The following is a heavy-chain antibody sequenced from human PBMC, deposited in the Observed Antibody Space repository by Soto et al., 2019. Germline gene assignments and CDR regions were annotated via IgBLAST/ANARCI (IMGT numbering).Heavy chain of an antibody. CDR3: ARANIVADYYMDV. V-gene: IGHV4-59*01. CDR1: GGSFSCCY. Sequence: SETLSHTYAFYGGSFSCCYWSWIRQPPGKGLEWIGYIYYSGSTNYNPSLKSRVTISVDTSKNQFSLKLSSVTAADTAVYYCARANIVADYYMDVWGKGTTVS. D-gene: IGHD5-12*01. J-gene: IGHJ6*03. CDR2: IYYSGST.